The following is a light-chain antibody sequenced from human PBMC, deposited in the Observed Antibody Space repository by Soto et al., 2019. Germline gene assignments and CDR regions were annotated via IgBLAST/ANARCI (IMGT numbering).Light chain of an antibody. V-gene: IGKV3-11*01. CDR1: QSVSFH. J-gene: IGKJ1*01. Sequence: EIVLTQDPGTLSLSPGERSNLSCRSSQSVSFHLAWYQQKPGQAPRLLIYDASNRATGIPARFSGSGSGTDFTLTISSLEPEDFAVYHCVQRTTWPWTCGQGSKVEIK. CDR2: DAS. CDR3: VQRTTWPWT.